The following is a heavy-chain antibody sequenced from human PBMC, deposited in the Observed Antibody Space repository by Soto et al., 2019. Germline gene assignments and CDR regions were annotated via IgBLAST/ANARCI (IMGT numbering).Heavy chain of an antibody. CDR2: IYYTGTT. CDR3: ARHGVGDILTGQPDY. D-gene: IGHD3-9*01. V-gene: IGHV4-59*08. CDR1: GSPISDNY. J-gene: IGHJ4*02. Sequence: PSETLSLTCTVSGSPISDNYWSWFRQAPGQGLEWVGYIYYTGTTTYNPSVKSRVTISLDTSKSQFSLILSSVTAADTAVYYCARHGVGDILTGQPDYWGQGTLVTVSS.